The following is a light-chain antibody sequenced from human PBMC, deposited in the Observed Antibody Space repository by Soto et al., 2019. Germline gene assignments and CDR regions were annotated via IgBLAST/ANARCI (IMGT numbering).Light chain of an antibody. CDR3: QSYDSSLSGSKV. CDR1: SSNIGAGYD. CDR2: GNS. V-gene: IGLV1-40*01. Sequence: QSVLTQPPSVSGAPGQRVTISCTGSSSNIGAGYDVHWYQQLPGTAPKHLIYGNSNRPSGVPDRFSGSKSGTSASLAITGLQAEDESDYFCQSYDSSLSGSKVFGGGTKLTV. J-gene: IGLJ3*02.